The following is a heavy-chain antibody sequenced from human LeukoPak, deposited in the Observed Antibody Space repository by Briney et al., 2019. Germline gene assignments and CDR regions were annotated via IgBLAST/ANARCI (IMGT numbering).Heavy chain of an antibody. CDR3: ARGPPGIVGATL. J-gene: IGHJ4*02. D-gene: IGHD1-26*01. CDR2: IYYSGST. CDR1: GGSISSGGYY. Sequence: SETLSLTCTVSGGSISSGGYYWSWIRQHPGKGLEWIGYIYYSGSTYYNPSLKSRVTISVDTSKNQFSLKLSSVTAADTAVYYCARGPPGIVGATLWGRGTLVTVSS. V-gene: IGHV4-31*03.